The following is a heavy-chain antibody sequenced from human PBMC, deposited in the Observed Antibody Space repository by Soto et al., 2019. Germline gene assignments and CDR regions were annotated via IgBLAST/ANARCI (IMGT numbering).Heavy chain of an antibody. CDR1: GGSISSSSYY. CDR3: ARHYEITMIAAP. J-gene: IGHJ5*02. CDR2: IYYSGST. Sequence: QLQLQESGPGLVKPSETLSLTCTVSGGSISSSSYYWGWIRQPPGKGLEWIGSIYYSGSTYYNPSLKSRVTISVDTSKNQFSLKLSSVTAADTAVYYCARHYEITMIAAPWGQGTLVTVSS. D-gene: IGHD3-22*01. V-gene: IGHV4-39*01.